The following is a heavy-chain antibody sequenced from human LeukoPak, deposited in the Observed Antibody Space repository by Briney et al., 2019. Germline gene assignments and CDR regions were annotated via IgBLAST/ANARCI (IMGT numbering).Heavy chain of an antibody. CDR2: IKQDGSEK. D-gene: IGHD6-19*01. CDR1: EFTFSSFW. J-gene: IGHJ4*02. Sequence: GGSLRLSCSASEFTFSSFWMSWVRQAPGKGLDGVSNIKQDGSEKRYVDAVKGRFAISRDNAKNSLYLPMTSLSAEATAVYYCASGSSGWNSPFDYWGQGTLVTVSS. V-gene: IGHV3-7*01. CDR3: ASGSSGWNSPFDY.